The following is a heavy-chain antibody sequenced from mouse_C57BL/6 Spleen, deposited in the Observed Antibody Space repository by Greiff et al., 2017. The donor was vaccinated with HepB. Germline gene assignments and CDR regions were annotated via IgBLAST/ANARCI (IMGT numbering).Heavy chain of an antibody. CDR1: GYTFTSYW. CDR3: ARGQPDV. D-gene: IGHD6-1*01. CDR2: IDPSDSYT. J-gene: IGHJ1*03. V-gene: IGHV1-69*01. Sequence: QVHVKQPGAELVMPGASVKLSCKASGYTFTSYWMHWVKQRPGQGLEWIGEIDPSDSYTNYNQKFKGKSTLTVDKSSSTAYMQLSSLTSEDSAVYYCARGQPDVWGTGTTVTVSS.